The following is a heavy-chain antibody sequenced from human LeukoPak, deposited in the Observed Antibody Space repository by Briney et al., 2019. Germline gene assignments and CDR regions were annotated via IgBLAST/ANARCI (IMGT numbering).Heavy chain of an antibody. CDR2: IRSKANSYAT. Sequence: PGGSLRLSCAASGFTFSGSAIHWVRQASGKGLEWVGRIRSKANSYATAYAASVKGRFTISRDDSKNTAYLQMNSLKTEDTAVYYCTTDSLNPLWFGELPIYYFDYWGQGTLVTVSS. J-gene: IGHJ4*02. CDR1: GFTFSGSA. V-gene: IGHV3-73*01. D-gene: IGHD3-10*01. CDR3: TTDSLNPLWFGELPIYYFDY.